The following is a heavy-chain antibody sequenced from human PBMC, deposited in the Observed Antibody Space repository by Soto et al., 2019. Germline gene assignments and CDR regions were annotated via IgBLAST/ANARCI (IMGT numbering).Heavy chain of an antibody. CDR3: ARSHVVVTVRGDAFDI. J-gene: IGHJ3*02. CDR2: IYYSGST. Sequence: SETLSLTCTVSGGSISSSSYYWGWIRQPPGKGLEWIGSIYYSGSTYYNPSLKSRVTISVDTSKNQFSLKLSSVTAADTSVYYCARSHVVVTVRGDAFDIWGQGTMVT. V-gene: IGHV4-39*01. D-gene: IGHD2-21*02. CDR1: GGSISSSSYY.